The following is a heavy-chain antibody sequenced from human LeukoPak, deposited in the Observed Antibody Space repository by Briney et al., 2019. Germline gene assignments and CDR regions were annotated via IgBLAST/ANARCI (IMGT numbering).Heavy chain of an antibody. CDR2: IKSKTDGGTT. CDR1: GFTFSNAW. J-gene: IGHJ4*02. CDR3: TTGPKYDGLTGCFDT. Sequence: GGSPRLSCAASGFTFSNAWMSWVRQAPGKGLEWVGRIKSKTDGGTTDYAAPVKGRFTIPRDDSKNTLYLQMNNLKTEDTAVYFCTTGPKYDGLTGCFDTWGQGTLVTVSS. V-gene: IGHV3-15*01. D-gene: IGHD3-9*01.